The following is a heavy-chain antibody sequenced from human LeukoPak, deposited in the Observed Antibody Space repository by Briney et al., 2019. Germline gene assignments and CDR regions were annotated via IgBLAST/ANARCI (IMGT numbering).Heavy chain of an antibody. J-gene: IGHJ4*02. D-gene: IGHD3-10*01. CDR3: AKDAGYYGSGSFFDY. CDR2: IKQDGSEK. CDR1: GLTFSNYW. Sequence: GGSLRLSCAASGLTFSNYWMSWVRQAPGKGLEWVANIKQDGSEKYYVDSVKGRFTISRDNAKNSLYLQMNSLRAEDTAVYYCAKDAGYYGSGSFFDYWGQGTLVTVSS. V-gene: IGHV3-7*01.